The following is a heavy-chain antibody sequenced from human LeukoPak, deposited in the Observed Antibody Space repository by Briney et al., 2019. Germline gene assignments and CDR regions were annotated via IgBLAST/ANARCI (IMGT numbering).Heavy chain of an antibody. V-gene: IGHV1-2*02. Sequence: ASVKVSCKASGYTFTGYYMHWVRQAPGQGLEWMGWINPNSGGTNYAQKFQGRVTMTRDTSISTAYMELSRLRSDDTAVYYCARERIAVDYGMDVWGQGTTVTVSS. CDR2: INPNSGGT. CDR3: ARERIAVDYGMDV. D-gene: IGHD6-19*01. CDR1: GYTFTGYY. J-gene: IGHJ6*02.